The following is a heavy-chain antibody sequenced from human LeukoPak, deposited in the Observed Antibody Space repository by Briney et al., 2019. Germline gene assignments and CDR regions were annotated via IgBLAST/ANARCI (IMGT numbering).Heavy chain of an antibody. CDR3: ARGTLYRGWSYYLDF. CDR2: IYTSGGT. Sequence: PSETLSLTCTVSGGSISSYYWSWIRQPAGKGLEWIGRIYTSGGTNYNPSLKSRVTMSVDTSKNQFSLRLRSVTAADTAMYYCARGTLYRGWSYYLDFWGQGSQVTVSS. CDR1: GGSISSYY. J-gene: IGHJ4*02. V-gene: IGHV4-4*07. D-gene: IGHD6-19*01.